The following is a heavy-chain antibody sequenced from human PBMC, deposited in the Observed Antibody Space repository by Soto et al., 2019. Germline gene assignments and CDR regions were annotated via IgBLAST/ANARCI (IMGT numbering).Heavy chain of an antibody. V-gene: IGHV2-5*01. CDR2: IYCNDDK. CDR3: AQKLRYLDAMDV. D-gene: IGHD3-9*01. Sequence: SGPTRVNPTETLTLTCSFSGFSLTTGGVAVGWIRQPPGKALEWLALIYCNDDKRYSPSLKNRLTVTKDTSKNQVVLTLTNMEPVEIATYYGAQKLRYLDAMDVWGQGTTVTVSS. CDR1: GFSLTTGGVA. J-gene: IGHJ6*02.